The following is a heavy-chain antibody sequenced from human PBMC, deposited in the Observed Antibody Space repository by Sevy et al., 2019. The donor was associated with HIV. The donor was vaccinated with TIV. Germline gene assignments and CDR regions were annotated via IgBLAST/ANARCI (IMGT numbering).Heavy chain of an antibody. D-gene: IGHD6-6*01. CDR3: AKYTAARPYPDY. CDR2: IRGSGGST. V-gene: IGHV3-23*01. J-gene: IGHJ4*02. Sequence: GGSLRLSCAASGFTFSSYAMSWVRRAPGKGLEWVSAIRGSGGSTYYADSVKGRFTISRDNSKNTLYLQMNSLRAEDTAVYCCAKYTAARPYPDYWGQGTLVTVSS. CDR1: GFTFSSYA.